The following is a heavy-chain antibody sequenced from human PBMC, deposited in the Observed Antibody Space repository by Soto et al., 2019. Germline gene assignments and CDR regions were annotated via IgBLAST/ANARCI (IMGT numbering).Heavy chain of an antibody. J-gene: IGHJ6*02. CDR3: ARGSPMDV. V-gene: IGHV1-18*01. Sequence: ASVKVSCKASGYTLTSYGISWVRQAPGQGLEWMGWISGYNGKTNYAQNLQGRVTMTTDTSTSTAYMELRNLRSDDTAVYYCARGSPMDVWGQGNTVTVSS. CDR1: GYTLTSYG. CDR2: ISGYNGKT.